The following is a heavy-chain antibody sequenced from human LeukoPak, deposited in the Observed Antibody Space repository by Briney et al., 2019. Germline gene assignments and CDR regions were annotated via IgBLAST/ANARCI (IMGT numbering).Heavy chain of an antibody. CDR1: GGSISSGGYS. Sequence: SSETLSLTCAVSGGSISSGGYSLSWIRQPPGKGLEWIGYIYHSGSTYYNPSLKSRVTISVDRSKNQFSLKLTSVTAADTAVYMCARGFSSGLIEYWGQGSLVTVSS. V-gene: IGHV4-30-2*01. CDR2: IYHSGST. J-gene: IGHJ4*02. D-gene: IGHD6-19*01. CDR3: ARGFSSGLIEY.